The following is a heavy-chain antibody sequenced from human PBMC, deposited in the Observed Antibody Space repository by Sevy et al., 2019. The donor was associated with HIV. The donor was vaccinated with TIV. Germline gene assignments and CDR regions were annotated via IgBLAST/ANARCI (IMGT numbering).Heavy chain of an antibody. J-gene: IGHJ4*02. V-gene: IGHV4-31*03. D-gene: IGHD6-25*01. CDR1: SASIISGGHY. CDR3: ARDRNGYMEIDS. Sequence: SETLSLTCTVSSASIISGGHYWTWIRPLPGKGLEWIGYIYYSGTTYYNPSLESRVTISIYTSNNEFSLKLRSVSAADTAMYFCARDRNGYMEIDSWGQGTLVTVSS. CDR2: IYYSGTT.